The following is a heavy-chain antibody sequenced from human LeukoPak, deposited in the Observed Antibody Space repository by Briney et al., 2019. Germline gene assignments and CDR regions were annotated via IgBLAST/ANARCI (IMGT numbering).Heavy chain of an antibody. CDR1: GYTFTGFY. Sequence: ASVKVSCKASGYTFTGFYMHWVRQAPGQELEWMGWINPNSGGTNYAQKFQGRVTMTRDTSISTAYMELSRLRSDDTAVYYCARDSPYCSSTSCFDYWGQGTLVTVSS. CDR3: ARDSPYCSSTSCFDY. V-gene: IGHV1-2*02. D-gene: IGHD2-2*01. J-gene: IGHJ4*02. CDR2: INPNSGGT.